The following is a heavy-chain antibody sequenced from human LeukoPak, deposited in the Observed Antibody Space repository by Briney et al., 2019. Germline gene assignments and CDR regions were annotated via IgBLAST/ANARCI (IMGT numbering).Heavy chain of an antibody. V-gene: IGHV1-69*13. Sequence: ASVKVSCTASGGTFSSYAISWVRQAPGQGLEWMGGIIPIFGTANYAQKFQGRVTITADESTSTAYMELSSLRSEDTAVYYCARDPGNWFDPWGQGTLVTVSS. CDR1: GGTFSSYA. CDR3: ARDPGNWFDP. CDR2: IIPIFGTA. J-gene: IGHJ5*02.